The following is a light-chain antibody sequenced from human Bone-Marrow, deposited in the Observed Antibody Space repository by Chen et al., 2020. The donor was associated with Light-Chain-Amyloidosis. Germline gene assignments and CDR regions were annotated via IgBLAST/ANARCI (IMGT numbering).Light chain of an antibody. J-gene: IGLJ3*02. Sequence: NFMLTQPHSVSESPGKTVIISCTRSSGSIATNYVQWYQQRPGSSPTTVIYEDDQRPSGVPDRVSGSIDRISNSASLTISGLKTEDEADYDCQSYQGSSQGVFGGGTKRTVL. CDR1: SGSIATNY. CDR3: QSYQGSSQGV. V-gene: IGLV6-57*01. CDR2: EDD.